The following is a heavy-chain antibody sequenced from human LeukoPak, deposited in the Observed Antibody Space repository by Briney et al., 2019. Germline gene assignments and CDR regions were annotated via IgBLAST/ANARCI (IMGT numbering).Heavy chain of an antibody. J-gene: IGHJ5*02. Sequence: GGSLRLSCAASGFTFSSYGMHWVRQAPGKGLEWVAVIWYDGSNKYYADSVKGRFTISRDNSKNTLYLQMNSLRAEDTAVYYCARARDIVVVVAATRSGNWFDPWAREPWSPSPQ. CDR1: GFTFSSYG. D-gene: IGHD2-15*01. V-gene: IGHV3-33*01. CDR2: IWYDGSNK. CDR3: ARARDIVVVVAATRSGNWFDP.